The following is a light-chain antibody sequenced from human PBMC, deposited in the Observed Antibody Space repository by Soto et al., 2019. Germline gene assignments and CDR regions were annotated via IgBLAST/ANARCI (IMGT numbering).Light chain of an antibody. CDR3: QQSYTTPFT. CDR1: QSIRSY. V-gene: IGKV1-39*01. J-gene: IGKJ3*01. Sequence: DIQMTQSPSSLSASVGDRVTITCRASQSIRSYLNWYQQKPEKAPELLIYEASSLQSGVPSRFGGSGSGTDFTLTISSLQPEDFATYYCQQSYTTPFTFGPGTKVDIK. CDR2: EAS.